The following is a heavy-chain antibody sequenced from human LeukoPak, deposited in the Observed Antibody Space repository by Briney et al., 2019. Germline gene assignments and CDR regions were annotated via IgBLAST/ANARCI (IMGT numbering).Heavy chain of an antibody. V-gene: IGHV3-48*03. CDR1: GFTFSTYE. CDR2: ISGSGYPI. Sequence: GGSLRLSCTVSGFTFSTYEINWVRQAPGKGLEWVSYISGSGYPIYYADSVKGRFTISRDNAKNSLYLQMNSLRAEDTAIYYCARVRGLEWLLKHLDSWGQGTLVTVSS. J-gene: IGHJ4*02. CDR3: ARVRGLEWLLKHLDS. D-gene: IGHD3-3*01.